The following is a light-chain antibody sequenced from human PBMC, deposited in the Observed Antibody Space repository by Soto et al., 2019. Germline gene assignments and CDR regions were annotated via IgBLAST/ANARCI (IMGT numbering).Light chain of an antibody. Sequence: SPGTLSLSPGERATLSCRASQSVSSSYLAWYQQKPGQAPRLLIYGASSRATGIPDRFSGSGSGTDFTLTISRLEPDDFAVYYCQQYGSSPSISFCQWTRLEIK. CDR2: GAS. V-gene: IGKV3-20*01. J-gene: IGKJ5*01. CDR1: QSVSSSY. CDR3: QQYGSSPSIS.